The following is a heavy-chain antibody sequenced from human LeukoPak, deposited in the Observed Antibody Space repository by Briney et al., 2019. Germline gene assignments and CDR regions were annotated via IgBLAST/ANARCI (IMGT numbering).Heavy chain of an antibody. J-gene: IGHJ4*02. V-gene: IGHV1-3*01. CDR1: GYTFTSYA. CDR3: ARDRSGSLHYFDY. D-gene: IGHD1-26*01. CDR2: INAGNGNT. Sequence: GASVKVSCKASGYTFTSYAMHWVRRAPGQRLEWMGWINAGNGNTKYSQKFQGRVTITRDTSASTAYMELSSLRSEDTAVYYCARDRSGSLHYFDYWGQGTLVTVSS.